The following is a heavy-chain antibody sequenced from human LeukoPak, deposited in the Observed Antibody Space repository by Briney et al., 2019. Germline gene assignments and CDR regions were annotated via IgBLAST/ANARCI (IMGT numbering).Heavy chain of an antibody. J-gene: IGHJ4*02. D-gene: IGHD4-11*01. CDR3: ARDHHNLQQLGSFDY. Sequence: GGSLTLSCAASGFTFRSYSMKWVRQAPGKGLEWVSSISRTSRHKYYSDSVKGRFTISRDNAKNSLYLQMNSLRAEDTAVYYCARDHHNLQQLGSFDYWGQGTLVTVSS. V-gene: IGHV3-21*01. CDR1: GFTFRSYS. CDR2: ISRTSRHK.